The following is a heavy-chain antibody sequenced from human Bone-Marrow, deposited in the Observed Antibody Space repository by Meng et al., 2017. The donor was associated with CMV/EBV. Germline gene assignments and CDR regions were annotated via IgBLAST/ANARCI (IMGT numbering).Heavy chain of an antibody. CDR1: GFTFSDYY. V-gene: IGHV3-11*01. J-gene: IGHJ6*02. Sequence: GESLKISCAASGFTFSDYYMSWIRQAPGKGLEWVSYISSSGSTIYYADSVKGRFTISRDNAKNSLYLQMNSLRAEDTAVYYCARDRRELYCSSTSCAGMDVWGQGTTVTVS. CDR2: ISSSGSTI. CDR3: ARDRRELYCSSTSCAGMDV. D-gene: IGHD2-2*01.